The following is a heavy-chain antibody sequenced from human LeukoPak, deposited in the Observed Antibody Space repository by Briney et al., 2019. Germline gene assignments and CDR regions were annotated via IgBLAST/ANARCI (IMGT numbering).Heavy chain of an antibody. CDR1: GGSLSSYY. CDR2: IYTSGST. D-gene: IGHD4-17*01. CDR3: ARGGHDYGDFARYYYYMDV. Sequence: PSETLSLTCTVSGGSLSSYYWSWIRQPAGKGLEWIGRIYTSGSTNHNPSLKSRVTISVDKSKNQFSLKLSSVTAADTAVYYCARGGHDYGDFARYYYYMDVWGKGTTVTVSS. V-gene: IGHV4-4*07. J-gene: IGHJ6*03.